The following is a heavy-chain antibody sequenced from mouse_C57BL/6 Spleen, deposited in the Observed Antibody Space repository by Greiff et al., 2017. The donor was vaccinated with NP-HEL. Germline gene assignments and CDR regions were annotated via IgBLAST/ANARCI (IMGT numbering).Heavy chain of an antibody. J-gene: IGHJ1*03. V-gene: IGHV1-52*01. CDR2: IDPSDSET. Sequence: QGLEWIGNIDPSDSETHYNQKFKDKATLTVDKSSSTAYMQLSSLTSEDSAVYYCARRGSSYWYFDVWGTGTTVTVSS. CDR3: ARRGSSYWYFDV. D-gene: IGHD1-1*01.